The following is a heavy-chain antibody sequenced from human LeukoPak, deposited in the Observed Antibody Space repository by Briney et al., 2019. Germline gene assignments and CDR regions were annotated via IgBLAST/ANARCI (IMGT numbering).Heavy chain of an antibody. CDR1: GFTFSSYG. D-gene: IGHD3-10*01. CDR2: LSYDGSNK. CDR3: AKVQETGPNYYGSGSPLDP. V-gene: IGHV3-30*18. J-gene: IGHJ5*02. Sequence: AGGSLRLSCAASGFTFSSYGMHWFRQAPGKGLEWVAVLSYDGSNKYYADSVKGRFTISRDNSKNTLYLQMNSLRAEDTAVYYCAKVQETGPNYYGSGSPLDPWGQGTLVTVSS.